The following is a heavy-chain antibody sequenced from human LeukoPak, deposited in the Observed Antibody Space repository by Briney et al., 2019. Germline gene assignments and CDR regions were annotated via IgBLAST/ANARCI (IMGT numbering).Heavy chain of an antibody. CDR3: ARALREGIVVVPAAMEGAFDI. Sequence: SVKASCKASGGTFSSYAISWVRQAPGQGLEWMGGIIPIFGTANYAQKFQGRVTITTDESTSTAYMELSSLRSEDTAVYYCARALREGIVVVPAAMEGAFDIWGQGTMVTVSS. V-gene: IGHV1-69*05. CDR1: GGTFSSYA. D-gene: IGHD2-2*01. J-gene: IGHJ3*02. CDR2: IIPIFGTA.